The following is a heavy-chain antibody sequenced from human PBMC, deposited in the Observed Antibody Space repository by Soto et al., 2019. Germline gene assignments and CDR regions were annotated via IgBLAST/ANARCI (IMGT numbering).Heavy chain of an antibody. CDR3: AKGFIVVVTVIRPDDAFDA. CDR1: GVTFGNYG. CDR2: ISGGGGST. V-gene: IGHV3-23*01. Sequence: PXGSLRLSCAASGVTFGNYGMNWVRQAPGKGLDWVSGISGGGGSTYYADSVKGRFTISRDPSKNTIFLEMNSLRAEDTAVYYCAKGFIVVVTVIRPDDAFDAWGQGTLVTVSS. D-gene: IGHD2-21*02. J-gene: IGHJ5*01.